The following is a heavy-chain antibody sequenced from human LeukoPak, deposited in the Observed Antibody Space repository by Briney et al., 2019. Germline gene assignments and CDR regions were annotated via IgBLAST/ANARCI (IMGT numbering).Heavy chain of an antibody. J-gene: IGHJ4*02. V-gene: IGHV4-31*03. CDR2: IYYSGST. CDR1: GGSISSGGYY. Sequence: PSETLSLTCTVSGGSISSGGYYWSWIRQHPGKGLEWIGYIYYSGSTYYNPSLKSRVTISVDTSKNQFSLKLSSVTAADTAVYYCARVEGLDSSGYYLDYWGQGTLVTVSS. D-gene: IGHD3-22*01. CDR3: ARVEGLDSSGYYLDY.